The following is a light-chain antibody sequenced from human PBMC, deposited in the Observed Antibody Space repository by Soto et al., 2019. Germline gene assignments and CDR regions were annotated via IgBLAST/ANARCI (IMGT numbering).Light chain of an antibody. J-gene: IGKJ1*01. CDR1: QSVDTNY. CDR3: QQYGSSGT. V-gene: IGKV3-20*01. Sequence: EIVLTQSPGTLSLAPGERATLSCRASQSVDTNYLAWYQQKPGQAPRLLIYGASSRATGIPDRFSGSGSGTDFTLTISSLEPEDFAVYYCQQYGSSGTFGQGTRWIS. CDR2: GAS.